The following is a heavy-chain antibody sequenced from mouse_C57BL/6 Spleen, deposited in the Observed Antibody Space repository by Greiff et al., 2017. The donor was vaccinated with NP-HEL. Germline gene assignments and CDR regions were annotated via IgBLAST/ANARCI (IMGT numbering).Heavy chain of an antibody. D-gene: IGHD1-1*01. CDR3: ARITVVADYAMDY. CDR1: GFTFSSYT. Sequence: DVKLVESGGGLVKPGGSLKLSCAASGFTFSSYTMSWVRQTPEKRLEWVATISGGGGNTYYPDSVKGRFTISRDNAKNTLYLQMSSLRSEDTALYYCARITVVADYAMDYWGQGTSVTVSS. CDR2: ISGGGGNT. V-gene: IGHV5-9*01. J-gene: IGHJ4*01.